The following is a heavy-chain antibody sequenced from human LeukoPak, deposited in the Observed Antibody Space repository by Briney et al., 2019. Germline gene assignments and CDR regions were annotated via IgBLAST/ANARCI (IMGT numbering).Heavy chain of an antibody. CDR1: GFTFSSYS. D-gene: IGHD2-15*01. J-gene: IGHJ5*02. CDR3: ARDRYCSGGSCANWFDP. CDR2: ISSSSSYI. V-gene: IGHV3-21*01. Sequence: KTGGSLRLSCAASGFTFSSYSMNWVRQAPGKGLEWVSSISSSSSYIYYADSVKGRFTISRDNAKNSLYLQMNSLRAEDTAVYYCARDRYCSGGSCANWFDPWGQGTLVTVSS.